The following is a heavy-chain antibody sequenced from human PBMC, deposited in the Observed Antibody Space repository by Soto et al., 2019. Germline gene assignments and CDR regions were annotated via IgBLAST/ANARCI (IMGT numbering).Heavy chain of an antibody. CDR3: ARFPGIAVAGTGY. V-gene: IGHV3-48*01. Sequence: ESGGGLVQPGGSLRLSCAASGFTFSSYSMNWVRQAPGKGLEWVSYISSSSSTIYYADSVKGRFTISRDNAKNSLYLQMNSLRAEDTAVYYCARFPGIAVAGTGYWGQGTLVTVSS. J-gene: IGHJ4*02. CDR2: ISSSSSTI. CDR1: GFTFSSYS. D-gene: IGHD6-19*01.